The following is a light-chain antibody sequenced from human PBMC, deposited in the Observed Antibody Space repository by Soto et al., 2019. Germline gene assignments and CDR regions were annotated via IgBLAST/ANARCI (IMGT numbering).Light chain of an antibody. CDR3: QQDYTRFT. CDR2: GAS. V-gene: IGKV3D-7*01. CDR1: QSVSSSY. Sequence: PGARVTLSCRASQSVSSSYLPWYQQKPGQAPRLLIYGASTRATSIPARFSGSGSGTDFTLTISSLQPEDFAVYYCQQDYTRFTFGPGTKVDIK. J-gene: IGKJ3*01.